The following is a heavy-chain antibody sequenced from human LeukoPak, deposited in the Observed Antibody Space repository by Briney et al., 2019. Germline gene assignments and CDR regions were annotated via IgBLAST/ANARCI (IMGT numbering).Heavy chain of an antibody. Sequence: SETLSLTCTVSGGSISSSSHYWGWIRQPPGKGLEWIGSIYYSGSTYYNPSLKSRVTISVDRSKNQFSLKLSSVTAADTAVYYCARVPRIGFDYWGQGTLVTVSS. CDR1: GGSISSSSHY. CDR3: ARVPRIGFDY. CDR2: IYYSGST. V-gene: IGHV4-39*07. D-gene: IGHD2-21*01. J-gene: IGHJ4*02.